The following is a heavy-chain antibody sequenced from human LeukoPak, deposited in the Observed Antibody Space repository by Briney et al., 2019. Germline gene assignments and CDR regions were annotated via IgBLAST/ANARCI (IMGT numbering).Heavy chain of an antibody. CDR1: GGTFSGYY. CDR2: INHSGST. V-gene: IGHV4-34*01. D-gene: IGHD2-15*01. CDR3: AIAVCSGGSCYRRTPFDY. Sequence: PSETLSLTCAVYGGTFSGYYWSWIRQPPGQGLEWIGEINHSGSTNYNPSLKSRVTISVDTSKNQFSLKLSSVTAADTAVYYCAIAVCSGGSCYRRTPFDYWGQGTLVTVSS. J-gene: IGHJ4*02.